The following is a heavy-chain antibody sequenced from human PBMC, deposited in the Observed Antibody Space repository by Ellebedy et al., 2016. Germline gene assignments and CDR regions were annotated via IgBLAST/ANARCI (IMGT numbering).Heavy chain of an antibody. CDR2: ISYDGSNK. CDR1: GFTFSSYG. J-gene: IGHJ3*02. CDR3: AKDITDRENS. Sequence: GGSLRLXXAASGFTFSSYGMHWVRQAPGKGLKWVAVISYDGSNKYYADSVKGRFTISRDNSKNTLYLQMNSLRAEDTALYYCAKDITDRENSWGQGTMVTVSS. V-gene: IGHV3-30*18.